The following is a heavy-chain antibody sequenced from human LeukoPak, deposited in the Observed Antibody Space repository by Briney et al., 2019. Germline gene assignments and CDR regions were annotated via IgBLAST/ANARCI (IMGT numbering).Heavy chain of an antibody. CDR2: IIPIFGTA. CDR3: ARNPPVAQVGDYYYYYMDV. J-gene: IGHJ6*03. V-gene: IGHV1-69*06. D-gene: IGHD2-15*01. Sequence: GASVKVSCKASGGTFSSYAISWVRQAPGQGLEWMGGIIPIFGTANYAQKFQGRVTITAGKSTSTAYMELSSLRSEDTAVYYCARNPPVAQVGDYYYYYMDVWGKGTTVTVSS. CDR1: GGTFSSYA.